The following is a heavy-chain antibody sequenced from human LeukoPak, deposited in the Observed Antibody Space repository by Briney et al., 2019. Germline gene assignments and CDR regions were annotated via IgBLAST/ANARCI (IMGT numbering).Heavy chain of an antibody. CDR2: ISAYNGNT. V-gene: IGHV1-18*01. D-gene: IGHD1-1*01. CDR3: ARVHLGENYYYYYMDV. Sequence: ASVKVSCKVSGYTFTSYAMNWVRQAPGQGLEWMGWISAYNGNTNYAQKLQGRVTMTTDTSTSTAYMELRSLRSDDTAVYYCARVHLGENYYYYYMDVWGKGTTVTVSS. J-gene: IGHJ6*03. CDR1: GYTFTSYA.